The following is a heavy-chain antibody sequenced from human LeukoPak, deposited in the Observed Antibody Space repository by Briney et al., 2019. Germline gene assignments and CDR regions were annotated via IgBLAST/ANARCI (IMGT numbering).Heavy chain of an antibody. Sequence: PGGSLRLSCAASGFTFSNAWMSWVRQAPGKGLEWVSTIASGGTTFYADSAKGRFTVSRDNSKNTLILQVNSLRAEDTAVYFCAKVRAPRSAFDVWGQGTMVTVSS. CDR2: IASGGTT. J-gene: IGHJ3*01. CDR1: GFTFSNAW. CDR3: AKVRAPRSAFDV. V-gene: IGHV3-23*01.